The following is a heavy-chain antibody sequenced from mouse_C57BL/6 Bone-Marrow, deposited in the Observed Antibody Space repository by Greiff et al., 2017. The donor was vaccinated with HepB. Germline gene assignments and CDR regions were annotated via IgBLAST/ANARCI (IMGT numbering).Heavy chain of an antibody. Sequence: EVHLVESGGDLVKPGGSLKLSCAASGFTFSSYGMSWVRQTPDKRLEWVATISSGGSYTYYPDSVKGRFTISRDNAKNTLYLQMSSLKSEDTAMYYCARVDYYGRGAMDYWGQGTSVTVSS. D-gene: IGHD1-1*01. CDR3: ARVDYYGRGAMDY. CDR2: ISSGGSYT. CDR1: GFTFSSYG. V-gene: IGHV5-6*01. J-gene: IGHJ4*01.